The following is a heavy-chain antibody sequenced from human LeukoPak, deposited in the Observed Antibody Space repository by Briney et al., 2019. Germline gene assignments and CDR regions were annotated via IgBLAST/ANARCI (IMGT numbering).Heavy chain of an antibody. Sequence: PGGSLRLSCAASGFTFSRDSMNWVRQAPGKGLEWISYISHDGAIIYYADSVKGRFTISRDNAKNSLYLQMNSLRAEDTAVYYCARDGRGGEYYYYYGMDVWGQGTTVTVSS. CDR2: ISHDGAII. D-gene: IGHD2-21*01. V-gene: IGHV3-48*04. CDR1: GFTFSRDS. CDR3: ARDGRGGEYYYYYGMDV. J-gene: IGHJ6*02.